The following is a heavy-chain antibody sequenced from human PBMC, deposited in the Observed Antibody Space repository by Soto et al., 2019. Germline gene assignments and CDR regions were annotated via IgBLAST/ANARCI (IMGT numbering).Heavy chain of an antibody. CDR2: IYDSGST. CDR1: GGSISSGDYN. D-gene: IGHD3-16*01. J-gene: IGHJ4*02. V-gene: IGHV4-30-4*01. CDR3: ARGPSGAKVDY. Sequence: QVLLQESGPGLVKPSQTLSLTCTVSGGSISSGDYNWSWIRQSPGKGLEWIGHIYDSGSTYNNPSLQRRVTIPVDTSQNQFSLNLSSVTAADTAVYDCARGPSGAKVDYWGQGTLVTVSS.